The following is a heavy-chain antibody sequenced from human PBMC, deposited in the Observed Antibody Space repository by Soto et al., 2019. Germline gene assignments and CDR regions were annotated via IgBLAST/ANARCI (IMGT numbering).Heavy chain of an antibody. J-gene: IGHJ6*02. V-gene: IGHV3-23*01. CDR2: ISGRGDST. D-gene: IGHD1-1*01. CDR3: AKALDGIDDYFYAMGV. Sequence: GGSLRLSCAGSGFIFGHYAMTWVRQAPGKGLEWISAISGRGDSTYYADAVKGRSTISRDNSKNTLYLQMNSLRFDDTAVYYCAKALDGIDDYFYAMGVWGQGTTVTV. CDR1: GFIFGHYA.